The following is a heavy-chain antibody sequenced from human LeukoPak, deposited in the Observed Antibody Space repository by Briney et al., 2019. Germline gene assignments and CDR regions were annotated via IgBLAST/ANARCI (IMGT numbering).Heavy chain of an antibody. J-gene: IGHJ4*02. CDR2: ISYDGNNK. D-gene: IGHD2-2*01. CDR1: GFTFSSYA. Sequence: PGGSLRLSCPASGFTFSSYAMHWVRQAPGKGLEWVAVISYDGNNKYYADSVKGRFTISRDSSKNTLYLQMNSLRAEDTAVYYCAILPHRIVVVPAATLVVYWGQGTLVTVSS. CDR3: AILPHRIVVVPAATLVVY. V-gene: IGHV3-30*04.